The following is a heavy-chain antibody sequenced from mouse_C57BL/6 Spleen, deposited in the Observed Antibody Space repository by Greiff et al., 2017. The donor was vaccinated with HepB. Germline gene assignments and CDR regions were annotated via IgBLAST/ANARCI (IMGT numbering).Heavy chain of an antibody. D-gene: IGHD1-1*01. V-gene: IGHV1-26*01. Sequence: VQLQQSGPELVKPGASVKISCKASGYTFTDYYMNWVKQSHGKSLEWIGDINPNNGGTSYNQKFKGKATLTVDKSSSTAYMELRSLTSEDSAVYYCARRYGSAWYFDVWGTGTTVTVSS. CDR2: INPNNGGT. J-gene: IGHJ1*03. CDR3: ARRYGSAWYFDV. CDR1: GYTFTDYY.